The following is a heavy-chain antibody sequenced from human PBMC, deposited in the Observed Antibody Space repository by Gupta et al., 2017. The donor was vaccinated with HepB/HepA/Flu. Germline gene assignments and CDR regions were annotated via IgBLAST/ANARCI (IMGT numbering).Heavy chain of an antibody. D-gene: IGHD3-16*01. J-gene: IGHJ6*02. CDR2: ISDSGSSI. CDR1: GFTFGDYY. Sequence: QMHLVESGGGLVKPGGSLRLSCAASGFTFGDYYMNWIRQAPGKGLEWISYISDSGSSIFYADSLKGRSTISRDNTKNSLFLQMNSLTAEDTAIYYCARFSRPGGHGRTMDVWGQGTAVSVSS. V-gene: IGHV3-11*01. CDR3: ARFSRPGGHGRTMDV.